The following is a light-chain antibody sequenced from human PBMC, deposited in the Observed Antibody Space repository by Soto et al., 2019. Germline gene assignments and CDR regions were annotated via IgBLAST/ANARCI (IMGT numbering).Light chain of an antibody. CDR1: QSVNSNY. Sequence: EIVLTQSPGTLSLSPGERATLSCRSSQSVNSNYLAWYQQKPGQAPRLLIYAASSRAAGFPDRFSGSGSETDFTLTISRLETEDFAVYYCQQYGGSPWTFGQGTKVEIK. CDR3: QQYGGSPWT. V-gene: IGKV3-20*01. J-gene: IGKJ1*01. CDR2: AAS.